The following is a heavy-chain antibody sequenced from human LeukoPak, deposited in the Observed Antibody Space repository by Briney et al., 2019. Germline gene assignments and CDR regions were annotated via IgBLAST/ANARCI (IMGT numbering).Heavy chain of an antibody. Sequence: SETLSLTCTVSGGSISSSGYYWGWIRQPPGKGLEWIGSMYYSGSAYYNPSLKSRVTISVDTSKNQFSLKLSSVTAADTAVYYCARRGWDPHCSSTSCYGVNWFDPWGQGTLVTVSS. CDR1: GGSISSSGYY. V-gene: IGHV4-39*01. D-gene: IGHD2-2*01. CDR2: MYYSGSA. J-gene: IGHJ5*02. CDR3: ARRGWDPHCSSTSCYGVNWFDP.